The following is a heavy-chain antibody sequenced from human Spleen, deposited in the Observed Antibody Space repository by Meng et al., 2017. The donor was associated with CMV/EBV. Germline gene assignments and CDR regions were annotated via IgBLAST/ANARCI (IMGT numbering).Heavy chain of an antibody. CDR2: MNPNSGNT. D-gene: IGHD3-10*01. J-gene: IGHJ4*02. CDR1: GYTFTSYD. CDR3: ARDYTYYYGSGSLYYFDY. Sequence: ASVKVSCKASGYTFTSYDINWVRQATGQGLEWMGWMNPNSGNTGYAQKFQGRVTMTRNTSISTAYMELRSLRSDDTAVYYCARDYTYYYGSGSLYYFDYWGQGTLVTVSS. V-gene: IGHV1-8*01.